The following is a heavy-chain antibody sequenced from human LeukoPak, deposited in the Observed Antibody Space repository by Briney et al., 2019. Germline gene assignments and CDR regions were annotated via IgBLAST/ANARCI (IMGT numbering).Heavy chain of an antibody. CDR1: GGSISSSSYY. V-gene: IGHV4-39*01. CDR3: ARGFLESIAADYYFYYYMDV. J-gene: IGHJ6*03. Sequence: SETLSLTCTVSGGSISSSSYYWGWIRQPPGKGLEWIGSIYYSGSTYYNPSLKSRVTISVDTSKNQFSLKLSSATAADTAVYYCARGFLESIAADYYFYYYMDVWGKGTTVTVSS. CDR2: IYYSGST. D-gene: IGHD6-6*01.